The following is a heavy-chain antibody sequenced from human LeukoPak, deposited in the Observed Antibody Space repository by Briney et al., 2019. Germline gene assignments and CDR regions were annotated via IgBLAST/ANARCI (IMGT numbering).Heavy chain of an antibody. D-gene: IGHD3-22*01. J-gene: IGHJ4*02. Sequence: PSETLSLTCTVSGYSISSGYYWGWIRQPPGKGLEWIGNIYHSGSTYYNPSLKSRVTISVDTSKNQFSLKLSSVTAADTAAYYCAREQSYYDSSGYYDYWGQGTLVTVSS. CDR1: GYSISSGYY. CDR3: AREQSYYDSSGYYDY. CDR2: IYHSGST. V-gene: IGHV4-38-2*02.